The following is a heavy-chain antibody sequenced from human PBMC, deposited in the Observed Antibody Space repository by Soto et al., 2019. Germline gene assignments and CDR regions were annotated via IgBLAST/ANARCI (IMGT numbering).Heavy chain of an antibody. CDR1: GGSISSSNW. CDR3: ASQTGGIAARCLGY. Sequence: SETLSLTCAVSGGSISSSNWWSWVRQPPGKGLEWIGEIYHSGSTNYNPFLKSRVTISVDKSKNQFSLKLSSVTAADTAVYYCASQTGGIAARCLGYWGQGTLVTVSS. CDR2: IYHSGST. V-gene: IGHV4-4*02. J-gene: IGHJ4*02. D-gene: IGHD6-6*01.